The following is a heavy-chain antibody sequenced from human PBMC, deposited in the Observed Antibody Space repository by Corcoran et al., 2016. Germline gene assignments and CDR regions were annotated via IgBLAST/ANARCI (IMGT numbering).Heavy chain of an antibody. CDR2: IYYSGST. D-gene: IGHD3-22*01. CDR3: AGGRPVSGYYPL. J-gene: IGHJ4*02. V-gene: IGHV4-39*07. CDR1: GGYISSSSYY. Sequence: QLQLQESGPGLVKPSETLSLTCTVSGGYISSSSYYWGWIRQPPGQGLEWLGSIYYSGSTYYTPSLKSRVTISVDTSKNQFSLKPSPVTAADTAVYYCAGGRPVSGYYPLCGQGTLVTVSS.